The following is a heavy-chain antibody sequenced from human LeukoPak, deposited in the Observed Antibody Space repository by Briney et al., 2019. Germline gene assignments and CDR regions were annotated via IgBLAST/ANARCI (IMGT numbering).Heavy chain of an antibody. V-gene: IGHV3-21*01. CDR3: ALISWGVPAASDNWFDP. CDR1: GFSFSTYS. D-gene: IGHD2-2*01. J-gene: IGHJ5*02. CDR2: ITSSSRYI. Sequence: GGSLRLSCAASGFSFSTYSMNWVRQAPGKGLEWVSSITSSSRYIYHADSVKGRFTISRDNAKNSLYLQMNSLRAEDTAIYYCALISWGVPAASDNWFDPWGQGTLVIVSS.